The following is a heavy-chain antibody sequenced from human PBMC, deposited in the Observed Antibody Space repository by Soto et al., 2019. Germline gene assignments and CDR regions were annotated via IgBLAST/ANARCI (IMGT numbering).Heavy chain of an antibody. Sequence: QVPLVQSGAEVKKPGSSVKVSCKASGGTFSSYAISWVRQAPGQGLEWMGGIIPIFGTANYAQKFQGRVTITADESTSTAYMELSSLRSEDTAVYYCARSSVVVVPAARAWFDPWGQGTLVTVSS. D-gene: IGHD2-2*01. J-gene: IGHJ5*02. CDR3: ARSSVVVVPAARAWFDP. V-gene: IGHV1-69*01. CDR1: GGTFSSYA. CDR2: IIPIFGTA.